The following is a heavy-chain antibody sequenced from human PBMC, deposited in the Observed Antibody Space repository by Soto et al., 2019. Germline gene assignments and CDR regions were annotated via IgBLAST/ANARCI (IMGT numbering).Heavy chain of an antibody. CDR1: GASISSSY. J-gene: IGHJ3*01. D-gene: IGHD3-22*01. CDR2: VHYSGGT. CDR3: ARGYYDSRGQSNTFDV. Sequence: QVQLQESGPGLVKPSETLSLTCTVSGASISSSYWSWIRQSPGKGLEWIGYVHYSGGTKDNPSLTGRVSLSIDTSKNQFSLKLSSVAAADTAVYYCARGYYDSRGQSNTFDVWGQGTMVTVSS. V-gene: IGHV4-59*01.